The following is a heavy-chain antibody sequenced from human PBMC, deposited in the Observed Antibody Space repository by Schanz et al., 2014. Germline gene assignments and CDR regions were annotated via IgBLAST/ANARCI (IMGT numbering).Heavy chain of an antibody. Sequence: QVQLVQSGAEVKKPGASVKVSCKASGYTFTSYGISWVRQAPGQGLEWMGWISPYNGNTNYAQKLQGRVTMTADTSANTAYMELRSLRSDDTAVYYCARELRLEYYFDYWGQGTQVTVSS. J-gene: IGHJ4*02. CDR3: ARELRLEYYFDY. CDR1: GYTFTSYG. CDR2: ISPYNGNT. D-gene: IGHD4-17*01. V-gene: IGHV1-18*01.